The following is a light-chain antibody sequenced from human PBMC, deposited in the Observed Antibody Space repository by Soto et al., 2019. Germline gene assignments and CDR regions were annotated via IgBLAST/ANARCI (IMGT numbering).Light chain of an antibody. J-gene: IGKJ4*01. CDR2: GTS. CDR1: QSVSSSS. Sequence: EIELTQSPGTLSLSPGERATLSCGASQSVSSSSLAWYQQKAGQAPRLLIYGTSTRVTGIPDRFSSSGSGTDDTLTISRREPEDFAVSYCQQYGTSPGLTFGGGTKVEIK. CDR3: QQYGTSPGLT. V-gene: IGKV3-20*01.